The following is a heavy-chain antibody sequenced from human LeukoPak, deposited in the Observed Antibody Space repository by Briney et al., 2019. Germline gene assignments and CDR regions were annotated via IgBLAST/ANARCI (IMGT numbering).Heavy chain of an antibody. D-gene: IGHD1-1*01. CDR2: ISYDGSNK. V-gene: IGHV3-30-3*01. CDR1: GFTFSSYA. CDR3: ATLRNSDY. J-gene: IGHJ4*02. Sequence: PGGSLRFSCAASGFTFSSYAMHWVRQAPGEGLEWVAVISYDGSNKYYADSVKGRFTISRDNSKNTLYLQMNSLRAEDTAVYYCATLRNSDYWGQGTLVTVSS.